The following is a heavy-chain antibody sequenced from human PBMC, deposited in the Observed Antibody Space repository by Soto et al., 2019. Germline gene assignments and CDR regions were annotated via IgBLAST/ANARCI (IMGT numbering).Heavy chain of an antibody. CDR3: AMIDYSSGSDY. V-gene: IGHV3-23*01. J-gene: IGHJ4*02. CDR2: IDGDGGDT. Sequence: EVQLLESGGGLIHLGGSLRLACVASGITFNPNAMIWVRQAPGKGLEWVSAIDGDGGDTFFADFVKGRFTMSRDNSKNTVYLHMRSLTAEDTAVYYCAMIDYSSGSDYWGQGTLVTVSS. D-gene: IGHD6-19*01. CDR1: GITFNPNA.